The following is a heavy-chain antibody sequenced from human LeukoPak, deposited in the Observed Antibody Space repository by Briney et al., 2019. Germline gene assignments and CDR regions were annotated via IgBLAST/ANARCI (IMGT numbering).Heavy chain of an antibody. J-gene: IGHJ6*02. CDR3: ARGLLLWFGELLLPPPMDV. CDR1: GFTFSSYW. D-gene: IGHD3-10*01. Sequence: PGGSLRLSCAASGFTFSSYWMHWVRHAPGKGLVWVSRINSDGSSTSYADSVKGRFTISRDNAKNTLYLQMNSLRAEDTAVYYCARGLLLWFGELLLPPPMDVWGQGTTVTVSS. V-gene: IGHV3-74*01. CDR2: INSDGSST.